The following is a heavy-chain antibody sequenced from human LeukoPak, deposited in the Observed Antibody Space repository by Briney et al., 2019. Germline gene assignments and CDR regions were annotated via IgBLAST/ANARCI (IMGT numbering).Heavy chain of an antibody. CDR3: AREGEVHFYYFDY. D-gene: IGHD1-26*01. CDR2: ISGSGGST. V-gene: IGHV3-23*01. CDR1: GFTFSSYA. Sequence: GGSLRLSCAASGFTFSSYAMSWVRQAPGKGLEWVSSISGSGGSTDYADSVKGRFTISRDNSKNTLYLQMNSLRAEDTAVYYCAREGEVHFYYFDYWGQGTLVTVSS. J-gene: IGHJ4*02.